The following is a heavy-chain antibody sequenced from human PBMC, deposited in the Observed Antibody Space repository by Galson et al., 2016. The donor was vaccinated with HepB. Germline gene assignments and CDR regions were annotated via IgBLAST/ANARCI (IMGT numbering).Heavy chain of an antibody. J-gene: IGHJ4*02. CDR2: ISVYNGNT. CDR1: GYTFSTSG. D-gene: IGHD3-10*01. Sequence: SVKVSCKASGYTFSTSGITWVRQAPGQGLEWMAWISVYNGNTNYAQNLQGRLTMTTDTSTSSAYMELRSLRSDDTAVYYCAKSDYYGSTGEYDFWGQGTLVTVSS. V-gene: IGHV1-18*01. CDR3: AKSDYYGSTGEYDF.